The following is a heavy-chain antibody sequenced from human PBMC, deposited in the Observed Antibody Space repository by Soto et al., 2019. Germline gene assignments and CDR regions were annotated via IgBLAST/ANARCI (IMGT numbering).Heavy chain of an antibody. V-gene: IGHV1-18*01. CDR2: ISAYNGNT. Sequence: GASVKVSWKECGYSFASSGRSWVQQAPGQGLEWMGWISAYNGNTNYAQKLQGHVTISADKSISTAYLQWSSLKASDTAMYYCARLAYSNYGVDVWGQGTTVTVSS. D-gene: IGHD6-13*01. CDR3: ARLAYSNYGVDV. J-gene: IGHJ6*02. CDR1: GYSFASSG.